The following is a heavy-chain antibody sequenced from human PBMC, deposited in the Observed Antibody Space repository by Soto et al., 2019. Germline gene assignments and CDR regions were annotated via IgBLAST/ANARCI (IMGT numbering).Heavy chain of an antibody. CDR1: GGTFSMYT. Sequence: SGKVSCKASGGTFSMYTISWVRQAPGRVLEWVGRIIPIRGIANYAQKFKARVTITADKSTGTASMELSSLRSEDTAVYYCARESGWYGPPDYWGQGTLVTVSS. D-gene: IGHD6-19*01. CDR2: IIPIRGIA. J-gene: IGHJ4*02. CDR3: ARESGWYGPPDY. V-gene: IGHV1-69*10.